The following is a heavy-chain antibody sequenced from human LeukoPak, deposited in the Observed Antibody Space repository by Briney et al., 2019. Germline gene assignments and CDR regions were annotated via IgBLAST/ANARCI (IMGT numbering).Heavy chain of an antibody. CDR2: ISGSGGST. D-gene: IGHD3-22*01. CDR1: GFTFRSYA. CDR3: AKRYYQDSSGYLGSIDY. V-gene: IGHV3-23*01. J-gene: IGHJ4*02. Sequence: PGGSLRLSCAASGFTFRSYAMNWVRQAPGKGLEWVSAISGSGGSTYYTDSVKGRFTISRDNSKNTLYLQMNSLRAEDTAVYFCAKRYYQDSSGYLGSIDYWGQGTLVTVSS.